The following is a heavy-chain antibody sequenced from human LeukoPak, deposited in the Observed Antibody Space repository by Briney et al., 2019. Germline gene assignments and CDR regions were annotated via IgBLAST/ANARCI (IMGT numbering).Heavy chain of an antibody. CDR1: GDSTRSYY. CDR3: ARHGYYYYYMDV. Sequence: SETLSLTCTVSGDSTRSYYWSWICQPPGKGLAWIWYIYYSGSTNYNPSLKSRVTISVDTSKNQSSLKLSSVTAADTAVYYCARHGYYYYYMDVWGKGTTVTVSS. V-gene: IGHV4-59*08. J-gene: IGHJ6*03. CDR2: IYYSGST.